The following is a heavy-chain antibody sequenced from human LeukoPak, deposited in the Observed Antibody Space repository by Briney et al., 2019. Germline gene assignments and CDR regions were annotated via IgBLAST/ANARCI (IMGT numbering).Heavy chain of an antibody. D-gene: IGHD3-22*01. CDR2: IKSDGKT. Sequence: PGGSLRLSCAASGFSFSSYWMHWVRQAPGKGLVWVSRIKSDGKTNYADSVKGRFTISRDNAKNTVSLQMNSLRAEDTGVYYCARAPPKFGGFYPKYFRHGGQGTLVTVSS. V-gene: IGHV3-74*01. J-gene: IGHJ1*01. CDR1: GFSFSSYW. CDR3: ARAPPKFGGFYPKYFRH.